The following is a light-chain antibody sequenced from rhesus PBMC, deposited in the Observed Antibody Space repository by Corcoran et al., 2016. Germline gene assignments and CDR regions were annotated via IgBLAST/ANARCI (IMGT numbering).Light chain of an antibody. CDR1: QDINSF. CDR3: QQHNSYPWT. V-gene: IGKV1-25*01. CDR2: QAA. J-gene: IGKJ1*01. Sequence: DIQMSQSPSSLSASVGDRVTITCRASQDINSFLNWYQQKPGKAPKLLIYQAATLQSGVPSRFSGSGSGTDFTLTISSLQPEDFATYYCQQHNSYPWTFGQGTKVEIK.